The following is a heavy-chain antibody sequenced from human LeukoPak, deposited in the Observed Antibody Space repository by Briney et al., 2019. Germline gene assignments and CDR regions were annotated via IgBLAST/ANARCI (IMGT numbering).Heavy chain of an antibody. Sequence: GESLKISCKGSGYNFDNYWIGWVRQMSGKGLEWMGIIYPGDSDTRYSPSFQGQVTISADKSINTAYLQWSSLKASDTAIYYCARQAYSNTGYWRYNWFDPWGQGTLVTVSS. D-gene: IGHD6-13*01. J-gene: IGHJ5*02. CDR3: ARQAYSNTGYWRYNWFDP. CDR2: IYPGDSDT. CDR1: GYNFDNYW. V-gene: IGHV5-51*01.